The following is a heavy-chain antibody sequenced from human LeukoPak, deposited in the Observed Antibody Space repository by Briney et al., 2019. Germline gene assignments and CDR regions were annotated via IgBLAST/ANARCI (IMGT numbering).Heavy chain of an antibody. CDR2: INHSGST. J-gene: IGHJ4*02. V-gene: IGHV4-34*01. D-gene: IGHD3-10*01. Sequence: SETLSLTCAVYGGSFSGYYWSWIRQPPGKGLEWIGEINHSGSTNYNPSLKSRVTISVDTSKNQFSPKLSSVTAADTAVYYCASRLVRGVIRPPDYWGQGTLVTVSS. CDR3: ASRLVRGVIRPPDY. CDR1: GGSFSGYY.